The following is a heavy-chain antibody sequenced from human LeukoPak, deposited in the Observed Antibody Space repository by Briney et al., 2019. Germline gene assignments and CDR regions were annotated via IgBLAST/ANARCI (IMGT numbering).Heavy chain of an antibody. CDR2: ISSSSSTI. D-gene: IGHD3-3*01. CDR1: GFTFSSYS. J-gene: IGHJ4*02. CDR3: ARRGYNDFWSGYDLYYFDY. V-gene: IGHV3-48*01. Sequence: GGSLRLSCAASGFTFSSYSMNWVRQAPGKGLEWVSYISSSSSTIYYADSVKGRFTISRDNAKNSLYLQMNSLRAEDTAVYYCARRGYNDFWSGYDLYYFDYWGQGTLVTVSS.